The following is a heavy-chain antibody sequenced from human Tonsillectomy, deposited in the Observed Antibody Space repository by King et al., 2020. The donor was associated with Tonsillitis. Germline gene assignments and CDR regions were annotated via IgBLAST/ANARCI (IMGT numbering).Heavy chain of an antibody. CDR2: IYNGGRT. Sequence: QLQESGPGLVKPSETLSLTCTVSSGSLGTYYWSWIRQSAGKGLEWIGRIYNGGRTNYNPSLKSRVTMSVDTSNNQFFLKMTSVTAADTAVYYCARGPKLDYYFDNWGQGTLVSVSS. J-gene: IGHJ4*02. V-gene: IGHV4-4*07. D-gene: IGHD3-3*02. CDR1: SGSLGTYY. CDR3: ARGPKLDYYFDN.